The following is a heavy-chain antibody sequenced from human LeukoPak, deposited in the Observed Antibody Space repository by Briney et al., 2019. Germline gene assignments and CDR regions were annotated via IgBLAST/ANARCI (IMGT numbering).Heavy chain of an antibody. Sequence: GGSLRLSCTASGFTFGDYAMSWVRQAPGKGLEWVGFVRSKAYGGTTEYAASVKGRFTISRDDSKSIAYLQMNSLKTEDTAVYYCTRVVTGTGGDGWFDPWGQGTLVTVSS. D-gene: IGHD1-20*01. J-gene: IGHJ5*02. CDR2: VRSKAYGGTT. V-gene: IGHV3-49*04. CDR1: GFTFGDYA. CDR3: TRVVTGTGGDGWFDP.